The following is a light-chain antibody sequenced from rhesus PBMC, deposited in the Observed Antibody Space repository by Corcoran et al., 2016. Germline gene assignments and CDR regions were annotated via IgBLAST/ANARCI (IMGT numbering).Light chain of an antibody. Sequence: DIQMTQSPSSLSASVGDTVTITCRASQGISNYLAWYQQNPGNTPNPLIYYASNLESGVPSRFSGSGSGTDFTLTISSLQPEDCAIYYCQQHNSYPPTFGQGTKVEIK. CDR2: YAS. J-gene: IGKJ1*01. CDR1: QGISNY. V-gene: IGKV1S14*01. CDR3: QQHNSYPPT.